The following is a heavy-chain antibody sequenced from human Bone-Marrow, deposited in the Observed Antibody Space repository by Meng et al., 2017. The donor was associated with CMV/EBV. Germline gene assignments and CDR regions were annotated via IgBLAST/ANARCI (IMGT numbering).Heavy chain of an antibody. J-gene: IGHJ3*02. D-gene: IGHD3-22*01. Sequence: GESLKISCAASGFTFSSYWMHWVRQAPGKGLVWVSRINSDGSSTSYADSVKGRFTISRDNTKNSLYLQMNSLRPEDTALYYCAKDVYYDRQAFDIWGQGTMVTVSS. CDR3: AKDVYYDRQAFDI. V-gene: IGHV3-74*01. CDR2: INSDGSST. CDR1: GFTFSSYW.